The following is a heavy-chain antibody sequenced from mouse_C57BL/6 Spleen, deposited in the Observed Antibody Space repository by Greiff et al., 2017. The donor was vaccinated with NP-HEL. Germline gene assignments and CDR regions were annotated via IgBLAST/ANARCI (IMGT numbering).Heavy chain of an antibody. CDR2: FYPGSGSI. V-gene: IGHV1-62-2*01. J-gene: IGHJ2*01. Sequence: VKLMESGAELVKPGASVKLSCKASGYTFTEYTIHWVKQRSGQGLEWIGWFYPGSGSIKYNEKFKDKATLTADKSSSTVYMELSRLTSEDSAVYFCARHEEAVYYYGSSYVYFDYWGQGTTLTVSS. CDR1: GYTFTEYT. CDR3: ARHEEAVYYYGSSYVYFDY. D-gene: IGHD1-1*01.